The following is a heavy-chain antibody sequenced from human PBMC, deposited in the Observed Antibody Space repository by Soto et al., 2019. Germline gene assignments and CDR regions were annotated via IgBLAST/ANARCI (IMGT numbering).Heavy chain of an antibody. V-gene: IGHV4-59*01. CDR2: VYHSGST. J-gene: IGHJ4*02. D-gene: IGHD6-6*01. CDR3: TSSYSTSSSPDY. Sequence: TSETLSLTCSVSGGSMRNYYWTWIRQPPGRGLEWIGYVYHSGSTNYNPSLKSRVSMSVDVSRNHFSLTLHSVTAADTAVYFCTSSYSTSSSPDYWGQGTLVTVSS. CDR1: GGSMRNYY.